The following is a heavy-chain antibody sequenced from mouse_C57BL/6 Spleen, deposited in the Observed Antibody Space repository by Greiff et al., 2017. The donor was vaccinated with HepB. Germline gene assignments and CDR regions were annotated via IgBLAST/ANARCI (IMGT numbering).Heavy chain of an antibody. V-gene: IGHV1-20*01. Sequence: VQLKQSGPELVKPGDSVKISCKASGYSFTGYFMNWVMQSHGKSLEWIGRINPYNGDTFYNQKFKGKATLTVDKSSSTAHMELRSLTSEDSAVYYCARTYGSSHYYAMDYWGQGTSVTVSS. CDR1: GYSFTGYF. D-gene: IGHD1-1*01. J-gene: IGHJ4*01. CDR3: ARTYGSSHYYAMDY. CDR2: INPYNGDT.